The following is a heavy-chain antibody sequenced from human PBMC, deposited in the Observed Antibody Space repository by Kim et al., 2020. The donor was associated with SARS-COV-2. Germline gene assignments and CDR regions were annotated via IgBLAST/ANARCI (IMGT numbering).Heavy chain of an antibody. V-gene: IGHV3-23*01. J-gene: IGHJ3*02. D-gene: IGHD3-22*01. CDR3: AKDYYYDSSGYIGRNSDAFDI. CDR2: ISGSGGST. Sequence: GGSLRLSCAASGFTFSSYAMSWVRQAPGKGLEWVSAISGSGGSTYYADSVKGRFTISRDNSKNTLYLQMNSLRAEDTAVYYCAKDYYYDSSGYIGRNSDAFDIWGQGTMVTVSS. CDR1: GFTFSSYA.